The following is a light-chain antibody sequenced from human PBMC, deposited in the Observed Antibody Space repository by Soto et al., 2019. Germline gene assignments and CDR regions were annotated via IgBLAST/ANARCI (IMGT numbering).Light chain of an antibody. CDR3: QQYGALPPT. J-gene: IGKJ4*01. Sequence: EIVLTQFPGALSLSPGERVTLSCRASQTVSNTYLAWYQQKSGQAPKFLIYGASNRATGIPDRFSGSGSGTDFAVTISRLEREDFAVYYCQQYGALPPTFGGGTKVEIK. V-gene: IGKV3-20*01. CDR1: QTVSNTY. CDR2: GAS.